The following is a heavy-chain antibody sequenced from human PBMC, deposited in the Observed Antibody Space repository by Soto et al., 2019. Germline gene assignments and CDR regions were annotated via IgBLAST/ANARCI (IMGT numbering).Heavy chain of an antibody. V-gene: IGHV1-69*01. D-gene: IGHD5-12*01. CDR2: IIPMYVTA. Sequence: QVHLVQSGAEVKKPGSSVKVSCKSSGGAFRNYAFSWVRQAPGEGPEWMGGIIPMYVTAKHAQKYQGRLTITADESTNTVYMELTSLRIEDTAVYYCARLGATMTHAFDIWGQGTLVSVSS. J-gene: IGHJ3*02. CDR1: GGAFRNYA. CDR3: ARLGATMTHAFDI.